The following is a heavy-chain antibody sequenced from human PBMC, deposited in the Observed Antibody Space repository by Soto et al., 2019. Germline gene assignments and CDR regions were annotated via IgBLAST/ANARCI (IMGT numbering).Heavy chain of an antibody. V-gene: IGHV1-3*01. CDR3: ARVQVVYEGFCGGDCYSGRQFDH. D-gene: IGHD2-21*02. CDR1: GYTFTSYA. J-gene: IGHJ4*02. CDR2: INAGNGNT. Sequence: GASVKVSCKASGYTFTSYAMHWVRQAPGQRLEWMGWINAGNGNTKYSQKFQGRVTITRDTSASTAYMELSSLRSEDTAVYYCARVQVVYEGFCGGDCYSGRQFDHWGQGTLVTVSS.